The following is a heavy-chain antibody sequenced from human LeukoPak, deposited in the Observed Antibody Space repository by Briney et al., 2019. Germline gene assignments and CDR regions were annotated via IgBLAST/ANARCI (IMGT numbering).Heavy chain of an antibody. J-gene: IGHJ4*02. CDR3: AARYCSGSSCYWFDY. Sequence: PGGSLRLSCAASGFTFSSDGMSWVRQAPGKGLEWVSSITGSGDTTYYADSVKGRFIISRDNSKNTLYLQMNSLRAEDTAVYFCAARYCSGSSCYWFDYWGQGTLVTVSS. CDR1: GFTFSSDG. V-gene: IGHV3-23*01. CDR2: ITGSGDTT. D-gene: IGHD2-15*01.